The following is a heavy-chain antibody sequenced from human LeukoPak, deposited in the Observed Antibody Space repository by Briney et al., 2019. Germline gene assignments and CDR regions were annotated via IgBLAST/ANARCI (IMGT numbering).Heavy chain of an antibody. CDR3: ARQDSSGYYDYYFDY. J-gene: IGHJ4*02. V-gene: IGHV4-39*01. D-gene: IGHD3-22*01. CDR2: ISYTGNT. Sequence: PSETPSLTCTVSGGSISSSSYYWGWIRQPPGKGLEWIGTISYTGNTYYNPSLKSRVTISVDTSKNQFSLKLSSVTAADTTVYYCARQDSSGYYDYYFDYWGQGTLVTVSS. CDR1: GGSISSSSYY.